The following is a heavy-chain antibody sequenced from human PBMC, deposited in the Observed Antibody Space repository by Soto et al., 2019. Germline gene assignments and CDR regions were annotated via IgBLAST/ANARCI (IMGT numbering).Heavy chain of an antibody. J-gene: IGHJ6*02. V-gene: IGHV1-69*13. D-gene: IGHD3-10*01. CDR3: AREPYGSGSYWEGYYYGMDG. CDR1: GGTFSSYA. Sequence: SVKVSWKASGGTFSSYAISWVRQAPGQGLEWMGGIIPIFGTANYAQKFQGRVTITADESTSTAYMELSSLRSEDTAVYYCAREPYGSGSYWEGYYYGMDGWGQGTTVTVSS. CDR2: IIPIFGTA.